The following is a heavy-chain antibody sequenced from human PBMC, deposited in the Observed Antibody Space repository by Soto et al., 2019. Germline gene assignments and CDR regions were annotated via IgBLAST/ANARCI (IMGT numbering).Heavy chain of an antibody. J-gene: IGHJ4*02. CDR3: ARDQLGEWYSSGWYTGFDY. CDR2: IWYDGSNK. D-gene: IGHD6-19*01. V-gene: IGHV3-33*01. Sequence: PGGSLRLSCAASGFTFSSYGMHWVRQAPGKGLEWVAVIWYDGSNKYYADSVKGRFTISRDNSKNTLYLQMNSLRAEDTAVYYCARDQLGEWYSSGWYTGFDYWGQGTLVTVSS. CDR1: GFTFSSYG.